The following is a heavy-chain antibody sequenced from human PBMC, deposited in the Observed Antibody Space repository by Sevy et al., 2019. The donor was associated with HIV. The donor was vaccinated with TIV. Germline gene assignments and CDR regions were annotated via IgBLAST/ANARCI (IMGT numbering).Heavy chain of an antibody. J-gene: IGHJ3*02. CDR3: AKRVAGALAALDI. Sequence: GGSLRLSCAASGFTFRNYVMNWVRHPPGKGLEWVSVISDGGGTTYYADSVKGRFTISRDDSKSTLYLQMKSLRVDDSAVYLCAKRVAGALAALDIWGQGTMVTISS. V-gene: IGHV3-23*01. D-gene: IGHD3-10*01. CDR1: GFTFRNYV. CDR2: ISDGGGTT.